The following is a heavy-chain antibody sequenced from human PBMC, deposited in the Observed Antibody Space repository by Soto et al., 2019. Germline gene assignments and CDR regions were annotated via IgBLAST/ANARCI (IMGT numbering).Heavy chain of an antibody. Sequence: SETLSLTCAVSGGSISSSNWWSWVRQPPGKGLEWIGEIYHSGSTNYNPSLKSRVTISVDKSKNQFSLKLSSVTAADTAVYYCARDRGRGSSPFDYWGQGTLVTVSS. J-gene: IGHJ4*02. V-gene: IGHV4-4*02. CDR1: GGSISSSNW. CDR3: ARDRGRGSSPFDY. D-gene: IGHD1-26*01. CDR2: IYHSGST.